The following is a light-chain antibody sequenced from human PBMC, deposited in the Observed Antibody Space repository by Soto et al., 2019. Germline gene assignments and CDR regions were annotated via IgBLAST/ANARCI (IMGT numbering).Light chain of an antibody. V-gene: IGLV2-8*01. CDR2: DVT. CDR3: ASYAGVNNLL. J-gene: IGLJ2*01. Sequence: QSALTQPPSASGSPGQSVTISCTGTSSDIGGYNFVSWYQQHPGKAPKLMIYDVTKRPSGVPDRFSGSKSGNTASLTVSGLQAEDEAYYYCASYAGVNNLLFGGGTKLTVL. CDR1: SSDIGGYNF.